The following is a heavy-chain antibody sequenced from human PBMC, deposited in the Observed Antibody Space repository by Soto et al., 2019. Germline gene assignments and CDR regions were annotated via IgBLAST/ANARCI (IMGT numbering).Heavy chain of an antibody. Sequence: SETLSLTCTVSGGSIISCGYYWSWIRQHPGKGLEWIGYIYYSGSTYYNPSLKSRVTISVDTSKNQFSLKLSSVTAADTAVYYCARGHFYYYDSSGYYNKYYFDYWGQGTLVSVSS. CDR1: GGSIISCGYY. V-gene: IGHV4-31*03. J-gene: IGHJ4*02. CDR3: ARGHFYYYDSSGYYNKYYFDY. D-gene: IGHD3-22*01. CDR2: IYYSGST.